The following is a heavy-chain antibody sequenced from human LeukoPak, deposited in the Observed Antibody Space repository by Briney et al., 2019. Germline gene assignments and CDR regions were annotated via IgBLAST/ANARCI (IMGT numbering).Heavy chain of an antibody. CDR1: GFTFSSYC. J-gene: IGHJ4*02. Sequence: PGGSLRLSCEASGFTFSSYCMQWVRQAPGKGLEWVAFIGYDGNKIYYADSVKGRFTISRDNSKNTLYLQMNSLKSEDTAVYYCAKDHKREGNRYFDYWGQGTLVTVSS. CDR3: AKDHKREGNRYFDY. V-gene: IGHV3-30*02. CDR2: IGYDGNKI.